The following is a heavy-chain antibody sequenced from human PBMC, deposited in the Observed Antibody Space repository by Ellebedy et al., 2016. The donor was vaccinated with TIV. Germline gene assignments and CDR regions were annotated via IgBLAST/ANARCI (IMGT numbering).Heavy chain of an antibody. D-gene: IGHD3-10*01. V-gene: IGHV1-8*01. CDR3: ARTKVRGVPGFDY. CDR2: MNPNSENT. CDR1: GYIFANYD. J-gene: IGHJ4*02. Sequence: ASVKVSCXASGYIFANYDINWVRQATGQGPEWMGWMNPNSENTGYAQKFQGRVTMTRNTSISTAYMELSSLRSEDTAVYYCARTKVRGVPGFDYWGQGTLVTVSS.